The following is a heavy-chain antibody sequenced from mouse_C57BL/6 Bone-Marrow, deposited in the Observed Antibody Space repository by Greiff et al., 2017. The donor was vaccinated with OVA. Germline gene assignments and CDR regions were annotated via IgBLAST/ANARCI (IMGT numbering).Heavy chain of an antibody. CDR3: AGLSNYAAY. V-gene: IGHV3-6*01. Sequence: VQLKESGPGLVKPSQSLSLTCSVTGYSITSGYYWNWIRQFPGNKLEWMGYISHDGSNHYNPSLQNRISIHRDTSKNQFFLKLNAVTTEDTATCYCAGLSNYAAYWGQGTLVTVSA. D-gene: IGHD2-5*01. CDR2: ISHDGSN. J-gene: IGHJ3*01. CDR1: GYSITSGYY.